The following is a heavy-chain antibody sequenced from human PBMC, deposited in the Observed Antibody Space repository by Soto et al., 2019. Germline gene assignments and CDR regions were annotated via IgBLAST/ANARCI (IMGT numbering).Heavy chain of an antibody. Sequence: GGSLRLSRAASGFTFNTYAMSWVRQAPGQGLEWVSAISGSGFSTYYADSVKGRFSISSDSSKNTLFLQMNSLRADDTAVYFCATFTFGRPFDTWGQGTMVTVS. J-gene: IGHJ3*02. CDR3: ATFTFGRPFDT. D-gene: IGHD3-16*01. CDR2: ISGSGFST. V-gene: IGHV3-23*01. CDR1: GFTFNTYA.